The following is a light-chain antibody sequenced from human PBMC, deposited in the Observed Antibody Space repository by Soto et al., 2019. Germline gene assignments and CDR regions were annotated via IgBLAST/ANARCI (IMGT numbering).Light chain of an antibody. Sequence: QSALTQPASVSGSPGQSITISCSGTSSDVGAYNYVSWYQQHPGKAPKLMIYDVSNRPSGVSNRFSGSKSGNTXSLTISGXXXXXXXXYYCSSYTTSSTAYVFGTGTKLTVL. J-gene: IGLJ1*01. CDR1: SSDVGAYNY. CDR2: DVS. V-gene: IGLV2-14*01. CDR3: SSYTTSSTAYV.